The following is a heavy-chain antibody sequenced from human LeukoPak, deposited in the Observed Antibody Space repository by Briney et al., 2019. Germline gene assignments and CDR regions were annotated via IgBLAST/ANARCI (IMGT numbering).Heavy chain of an antibody. CDR3: AREGGWSCSSPWFDP. J-gene: IGHJ5*02. CDR1: GGSISSYY. V-gene: IGHV4-59*01. D-gene: IGHD2-15*01. CDR2: IYYSGST. Sequence: SETLSLTCTVSGGSISSYYWSWIRQPPGKGLEWIGYIYYSGSTNYNPSLKSRVTISVDASKNQFSLKLSSVAAADTAVYYCAREGGWSCSSPWFDPWGQGTLVTVSS.